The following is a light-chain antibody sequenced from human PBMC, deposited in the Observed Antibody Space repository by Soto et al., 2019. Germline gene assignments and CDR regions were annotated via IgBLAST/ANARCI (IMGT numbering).Light chain of an antibody. CDR3: HQYGSSPLT. J-gene: IGKJ3*01. CDR1: QSVSISY. Sequence: EIVLTQSPGTLSLSPGERATLSCRASQSVSISYLAWYQQKPGQAPRLLIYSASSRATGIPDRFSGSGSGTDFTLTISRLEPEDFAVYYCHQYGSSPLTFGPGTKVDI. CDR2: SAS. V-gene: IGKV3-20*01.